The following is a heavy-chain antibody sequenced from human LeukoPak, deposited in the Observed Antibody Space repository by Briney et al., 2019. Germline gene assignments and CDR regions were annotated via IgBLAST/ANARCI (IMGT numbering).Heavy chain of an antibody. CDR1: DGCFSGYY. D-gene: IGHD6-13*01. CDR2: INHSGST. Sequence: SDTVSLTCADKDGCFSGYYWSWIRQPPGKGLEWIGEINHSGSTNYNPSLKSRVTISVDTSKNQFSLKLSSVTAADTAVYYCARGRRWVAAAGPRLGGMDVWGKGTTVTVSS. V-gene: IGHV4-34*01. CDR3: ARGRRWVAAAGPRLGGMDV. J-gene: IGHJ6*04.